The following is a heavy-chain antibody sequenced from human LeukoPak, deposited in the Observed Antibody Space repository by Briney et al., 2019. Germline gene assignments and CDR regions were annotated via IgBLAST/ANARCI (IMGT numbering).Heavy chain of an antibody. V-gene: IGHV3-48*04. CDR1: GFTFSSYA. CDR3: ARESYGSGSYL. J-gene: IGHJ3*01. CDR2: ISSSSSTI. Sequence: PGGSLRLSCAASGFTFSSYAMHWVRQAPGKGLEWVSYISSSSSTIYYADSVKGRFTISRDNAKNSLYLQMNSLRAEDTAVYYCARESYGSGSYLWGQGTMVTVSS. D-gene: IGHD3-10*01.